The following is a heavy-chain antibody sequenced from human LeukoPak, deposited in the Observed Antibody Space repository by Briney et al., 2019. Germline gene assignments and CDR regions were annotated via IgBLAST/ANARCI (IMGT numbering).Heavy chain of an antibody. CDR3: ARAEYSSSLTVHY. V-gene: IGHV4-59*01. CDR2: IYYSGST. J-gene: IGHJ4*02. D-gene: IGHD6-6*01. CDR1: GGSISSYY. Sequence: SETLSLTCTVSGGSISSYYWSWIWQPPGKGLEWIGYIYYSGSTNYNPSLKSRVTISVDTSKNQFSLKLSSVTAADTAVYYCARAEYSSSLTVHYWGQGTLVTVSS.